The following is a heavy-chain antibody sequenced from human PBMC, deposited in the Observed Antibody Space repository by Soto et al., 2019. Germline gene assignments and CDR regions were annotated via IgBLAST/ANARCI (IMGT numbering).Heavy chain of an antibody. V-gene: IGHV3-30-3*01. CDR2: ISYDGSNK. J-gene: IGHJ4*02. CDR3: AKAARTDYGDYAPYYFDY. Sequence: QVQLVESGGGVVQPGRSLRLSCAASGFTFSSYAMHWVRQAPGKGLEWVAVISYDGSNKYYADSVKGRFTISRDNSKNTLYLQMNSLRAEDTAAYYCAKAARTDYGDYAPYYFDYWGQGTLVTVSS. CDR1: GFTFSSYA. D-gene: IGHD4-17*01.